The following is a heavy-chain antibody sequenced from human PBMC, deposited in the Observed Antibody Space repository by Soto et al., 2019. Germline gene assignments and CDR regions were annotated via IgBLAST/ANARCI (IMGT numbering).Heavy chain of an antibody. CDR2: ISAYNGNT. D-gene: IGHD2-15*01. CDR3: ARDKTRYCSGGSCYLLNY. Sequence: QVQLVQSGAEVKKPGASVKVSCTASGYTFTSYGISWVRQAPGQGLEWMGWISAYNGNTNYAQKLQGRVTMTTDTSTSTAYMELRSLRSDDTAVYYCARDKTRYCSGGSCYLLNYWGQGTLVTVSS. V-gene: IGHV1-18*04. J-gene: IGHJ4*02. CDR1: GYTFTSYG.